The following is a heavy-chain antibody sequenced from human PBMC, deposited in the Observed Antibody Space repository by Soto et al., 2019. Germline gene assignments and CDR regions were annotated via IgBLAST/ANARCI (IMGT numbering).Heavy chain of an antibody. J-gene: IGHJ6*02. CDR1: GFAVSSNY. CDR2: LYSDGTT. CDR3: ARQEVTGSHYYALDV. V-gene: IGHV3-53*01. Sequence: PGGSLRLSCAASGFAVSSNYMTWVRQAPGSGLEWVSILYSDGTTYYEGSMEGRFTVYRDNSENTLYLQMNSLRAEDTAVYYCARQEVTGSHYYALDVWGQGTTVTVSS. D-gene: IGHD4-4*01.